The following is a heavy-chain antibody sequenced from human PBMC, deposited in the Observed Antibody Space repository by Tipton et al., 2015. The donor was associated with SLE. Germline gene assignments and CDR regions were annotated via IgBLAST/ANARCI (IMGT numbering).Heavy chain of an antibody. CDR2: IFYSGSP. CDR3: ARTNRLPYRVYFDS. D-gene: IGHD1-14*01. J-gene: IGHJ4*02. CDR1: GGSISSSSYY. V-gene: IGHV4-39*07. Sequence: TLSLTCSVSGGSISSSSYYWGWIRQPPGKGLEWIASIFYSGSPYYNPSLRSRVSISVDLSKNQFSLELSSVTAADTAVYYCARTNRLPYRVYFDSWGQGTLVTVSS.